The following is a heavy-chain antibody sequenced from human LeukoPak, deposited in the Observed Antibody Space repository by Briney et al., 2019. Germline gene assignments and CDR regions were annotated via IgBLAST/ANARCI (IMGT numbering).Heavy chain of an antibody. V-gene: IGHV1-69*06. D-gene: IGHD2-15*01. Sequence: GASVKVSCKASGGTYSSYAISWVRQAPGQGLEWMGGIIPIFGTANYAQKFQGRVTITADKSTSTAYMELSSLRSEDTAVYYCARVGSGGSCYRSCGFDPWGQGTLVTVSS. CDR3: ARVGSGGSCYRSCGFDP. CDR1: GGTYSSYA. J-gene: IGHJ5*02. CDR2: IIPIFGTA.